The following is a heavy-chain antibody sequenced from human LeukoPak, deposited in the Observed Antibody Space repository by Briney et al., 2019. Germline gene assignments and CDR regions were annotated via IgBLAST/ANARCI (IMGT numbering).Heavy chain of an antibody. J-gene: IGHJ4*02. CDR3: AREAISSGWYNPVQYYFDY. Sequence: ASVKVSCKASGYTSTSYYMHWVRQAPGQGLEWMGIINPSGGSTSYAQKFQGRVTMTRDTSTSTVYMELSSLRSEDTAVYYCAREAISSGWYNPVQYYFDYWGQGTLVAVSS. D-gene: IGHD6-19*01. V-gene: IGHV1-46*01. CDR2: INPSGGST. CDR1: GYTSTSYY.